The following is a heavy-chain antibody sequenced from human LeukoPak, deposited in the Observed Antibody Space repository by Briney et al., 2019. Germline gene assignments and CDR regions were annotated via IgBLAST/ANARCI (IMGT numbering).Heavy chain of an antibody. V-gene: IGHV3-48*04. CDR3: ARGGIVVVPAAMGWFDP. J-gene: IGHJ5*02. CDR2: ISSSSSTI. Sequence: GGSLRLSCAASGFTFSSYSMNWVRQAPGKGLEWVSYISSSSSTIYYAASVKGRFTISRDNTKNSMYLQMNSLRAEDTAVYYCARGGIVVVPAAMGWFDPRGQGTLVTVSS. D-gene: IGHD2-2*01. CDR1: GFTFSSYS.